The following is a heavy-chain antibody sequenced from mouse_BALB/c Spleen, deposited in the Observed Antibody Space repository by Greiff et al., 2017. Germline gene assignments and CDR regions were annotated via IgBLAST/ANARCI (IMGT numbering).Heavy chain of an antibody. J-gene: IGHJ4*01. Sequence: QVQLQQPGAELVKPGASVKMSCKASGYTFTSYWMHWVKQRPGQGLEWIGVIDPSDSYTSYNQKFKGKATLTVDTSSSTAYMQLSSLTSEDSAVYYCTRSYYYGSSSYAMDYWGQGTSVTVSS. V-gene: IGHV1S127*01. CDR1: GYTFTSYW. D-gene: IGHD1-1*01. CDR2: IDPSDSYT. CDR3: TRSYYYGSSSYAMDY.